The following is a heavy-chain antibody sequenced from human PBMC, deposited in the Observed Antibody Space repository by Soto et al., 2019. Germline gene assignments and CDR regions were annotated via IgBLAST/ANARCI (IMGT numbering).Heavy chain of an antibody. D-gene: IGHD2-2*01. CDR2: IYYSGST. Sequence: QLQLQESGPGLVKPSETLSLTCTVSGGSISSSSYYWGWIRQPPGKGLEWIGGIYYSGSTYYNPSLKSRVTISVDTSKNQFSLKLSSVTAADTAVYYCARRGCSSTSCFSYDYWGQGTLVTVSS. CDR3: ARRGCSSTSCFSYDY. V-gene: IGHV4-39*01. J-gene: IGHJ4*02. CDR1: GGSISSSSYY.